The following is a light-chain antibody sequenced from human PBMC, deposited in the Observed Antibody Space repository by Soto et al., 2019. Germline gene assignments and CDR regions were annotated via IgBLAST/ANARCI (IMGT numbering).Light chain of an antibody. V-gene: IGLV2-23*02. CDR1: NSDVGNYDL. Sequence: QSALTQPASVSGSPGQSITISCTGTNSDVGNYDLVSWYEHHPGKAPRLIIYEVTKRPSGGSDRFSGSKSGNTASLTISGLQAEDEGDYYCSSYAGSTKVVFGGGTKETVL. J-gene: IGLJ3*02. CDR3: SSYAGSTKVV. CDR2: EVT.